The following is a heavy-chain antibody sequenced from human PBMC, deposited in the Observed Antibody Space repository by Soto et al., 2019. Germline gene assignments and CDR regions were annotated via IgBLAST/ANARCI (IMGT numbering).Heavy chain of an antibody. Sequence: SVKVSSKASGGTFNSYAISWVRQAPGQGLEWMGGIIPIFGTPNYAQKFQGRVTIIADESTSTAYMELSSLRSEDTAVYYCARPMTTVTNSYYYYGMDVWGQGTTVTVSS. J-gene: IGHJ6*02. CDR1: GGTFNSYA. CDR3: ARPMTTVTNSYYYYGMDV. V-gene: IGHV1-69*13. CDR2: IIPIFGTP. D-gene: IGHD4-17*01.